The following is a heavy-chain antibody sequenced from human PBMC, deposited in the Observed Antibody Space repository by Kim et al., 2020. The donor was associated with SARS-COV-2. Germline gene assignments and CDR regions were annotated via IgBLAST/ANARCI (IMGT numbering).Heavy chain of an antibody. D-gene: IGHD6-13*01. J-gene: IGHJ4*02. CDR3: ARDLGIAAAGTAY. V-gene: IGHV3-33*01. Sequence: YAESVKGRFTISRDNSKNTLYLQMNSLRAEDTAVYYCARDLGIAAAGTAYWGQGTLVTVSS.